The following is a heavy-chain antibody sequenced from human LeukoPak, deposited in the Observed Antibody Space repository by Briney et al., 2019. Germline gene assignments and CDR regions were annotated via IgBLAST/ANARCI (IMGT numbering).Heavy chain of an antibody. CDR1: GFIVSHNY. CDR3: TRVAQGGPTGWFDT. V-gene: IGHV3-53*01. J-gene: IGHJ5*02. CDR2: IYIDGTT. D-gene: IGHD2-15*01. Sequence: PGGSLRLSCAASGFIVSHNYMTWVRQAPGKGLEWISVIYIDGTTYYADSVKGRFTISRDQANNTLYLQMNTLRDEDTAVYYCTRVAQGGPTGWFDTWGQGTRVTVSS.